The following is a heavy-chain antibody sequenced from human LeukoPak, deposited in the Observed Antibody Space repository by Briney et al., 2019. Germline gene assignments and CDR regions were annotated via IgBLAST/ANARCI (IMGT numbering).Heavy chain of an antibody. CDR1: GGSFSGYY. CDR2: INHSGST. V-gene: IGHV4-34*01. J-gene: IGHJ6*03. D-gene: IGHD2-2*01. CDR3: ARVGEGVVVPAARRYYYYMDV. Sequence: SETLSLTCAVYGGSFSGYYWSWIRQPPGKGLEWIGEINHSGSTNYNPSLKSRVTISVDTSKNQFSLKLSSVTAADTAVYYCARVGEGVVVPAARRYYYYMDVWGKGTTVTVSS.